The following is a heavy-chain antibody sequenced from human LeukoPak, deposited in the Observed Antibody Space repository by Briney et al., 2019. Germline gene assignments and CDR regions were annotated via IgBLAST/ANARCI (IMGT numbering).Heavy chain of an antibody. Sequence: GGSLRLSCAASGFTVSSNHMSWVRQTPGQGRLEWVSVIYNDGRTFYTGSVTGRFTISRDNSKNTLYLQKNSLRAEDTAVYYCARGQIYGTGSYFFDHWGQGTLVTVSS. CDR1: GFTVSSNH. J-gene: IGHJ4*02. D-gene: IGHD3-10*01. CDR2: IYNDGRT. V-gene: IGHV3-66*01. CDR3: ARGQIYGTGSYFFDH.